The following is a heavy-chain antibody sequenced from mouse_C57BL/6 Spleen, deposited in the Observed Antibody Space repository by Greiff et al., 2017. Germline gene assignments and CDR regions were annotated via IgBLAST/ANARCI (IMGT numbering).Heavy chain of an antibody. D-gene: IGHD1-1*01. J-gene: IGHJ2*01. CDR2: IDPADGDT. CDR3: THYGSSSYYFDY. Sequence: EVQLQQSGAELVRPGASVKLSCTASGFNIKDYYMHWVKQRPEQGLEWIGRIDPADGDTEYAPKFQGKATMTADTSSNTAYLQLSSLTSKDTAVYYCTHYGSSSYYFDYWGQGTTLTVSS. CDR1: GFNIKDYY. V-gene: IGHV14-1*01.